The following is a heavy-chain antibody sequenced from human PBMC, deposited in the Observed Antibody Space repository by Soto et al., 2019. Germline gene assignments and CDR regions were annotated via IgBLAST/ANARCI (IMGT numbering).Heavy chain of an antibody. D-gene: IGHD2-15*01. V-gene: IGHV1-2*02. CDR3: ARAIVVVVAANPGDY. J-gene: IGHJ4*02. CDR1: GYTFTGYY. Sequence: ASVKVSCKASGYTFTGYYMHWVRQAPGQGLEWMGWINPTSGGTNYAQKFQGRVTMTRDTETSTAYIELSRLGSDDTAVYYCARAIVVVVAANPGDYWGQGTLVTVSS. CDR2: INPTSGGT.